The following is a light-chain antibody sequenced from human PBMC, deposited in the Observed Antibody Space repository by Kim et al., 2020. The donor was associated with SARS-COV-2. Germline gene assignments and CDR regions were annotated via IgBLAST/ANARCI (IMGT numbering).Light chain of an antibody. J-gene: IGKJ1*01. CDR3: LHHKDYPYT. Sequence: ASVGNNVTITCRASHDIYTYLAWFQQKPGKVPKRLISGASRLQSGVPSRFSGSGSGAEFTLTISNLQPEDVATYYCLHHKDYPYTFGQGTKVDIK. V-gene: IGKV1-17*03. CDR2: GAS. CDR1: HDIYTY.